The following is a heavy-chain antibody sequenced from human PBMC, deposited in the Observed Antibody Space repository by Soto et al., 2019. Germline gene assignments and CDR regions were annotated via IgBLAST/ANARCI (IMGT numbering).Heavy chain of an antibody. V-gene: IGHV3-30*18. D-gene: IGHD6-19*01. Sequence: QVQLVESGGGVVQPGRSLRLSCAASGFTFSSYGIQWVRQAPGKGLEWVAVISYDGSLKYYADSVKGRFTISRDNSKNTLYLQMNSLRVEDTAVYDCAKEHTLYNSGWFFDYWGQGTLVTVSS. CDR2: ISYDGSLK. CDR3: AKEHTLYNSGWFFDY. J-gene: IGHJ4*02. CDR1: GFTFSSYG.